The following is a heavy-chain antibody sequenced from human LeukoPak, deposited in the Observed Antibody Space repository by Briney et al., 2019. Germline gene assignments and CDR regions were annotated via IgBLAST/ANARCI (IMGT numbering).Heavy chain of an antibody. CDR3: ARWATSFDL. J-gene: IGHJ4*02. Sequence: PGGSLRLSCAASGFIFSNHWMGWVRQAPGKGLEWVANIKQDGSDKYYVDSVTGRFTISRDNAQSSLFLQMNNLTAEHTAVYYCARWATSFDLWGQGALVTVSS. V-gene: IGHV3-7*01. CDR2: IKQDGSDK. CDR1: GFIFSNHW.